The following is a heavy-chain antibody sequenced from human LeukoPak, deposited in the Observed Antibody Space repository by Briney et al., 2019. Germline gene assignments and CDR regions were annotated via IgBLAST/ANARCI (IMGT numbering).Heavy chain of an antibody. J-gene: IGHJ4*02. CDR1: GGSISSSSYY. CDR2: IYYSGST. CDR3: ASEQWELGLDY. Sequence: SETLSLTCTVSGGSISSSSYYWGWIRQPPGKGLEWIGRIYYSGSTYYNPSLKSRVTISVDTSKNQFSLKLSSVTAADTAVYYCASEQWELGLDYWGQGTLVTVSS. D-gene: IGHD1-26*01. V-gene: IGHV4-39*01.